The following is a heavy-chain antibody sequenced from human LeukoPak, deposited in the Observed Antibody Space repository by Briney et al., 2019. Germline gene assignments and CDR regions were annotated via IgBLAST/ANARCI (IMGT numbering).Heavy chain of an antibody. D-gene: IGHD7-27*01. V-gene: IGHV3-23*01. J-gene: IGHJ4*02. CDR1: GFTFSSYA. Sequence: GGSLRLSCAASGFTFSSYAMHWVRQAPGKGLEWVSAITNSGGSTFYAGSVKGRFTISRDNSKNTLYLQINSLRVEDTAVYYCAKGTWGTFDYWGQGTLVTVSS. CDR3: AKGTWGTFDY. CDR2: ITNSGGST.